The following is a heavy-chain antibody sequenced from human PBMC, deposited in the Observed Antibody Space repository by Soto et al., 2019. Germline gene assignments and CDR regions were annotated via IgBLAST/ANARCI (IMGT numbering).Heavy chain of an antibody. D-gene: IGHD2-8*01. V-gene: IGHV3-15*04. J-gene: IGHJ5*02. CDR2: IVSKTGGGRT. CDR3: RWALDCPTGSCLDP. Sequence: EVHLVESGGGLVKPGESLRLSCTVSGFSFSHAWMSWVRQAPGKGLEWVGRIVSKTGGGRTDYDGSVTGRFTISGDDYNDLLYLQMNSLTADDTAVDYCRWALDCPTGSCLDPCGQGTLVTVAS. CDR1: GFSFSHAW.